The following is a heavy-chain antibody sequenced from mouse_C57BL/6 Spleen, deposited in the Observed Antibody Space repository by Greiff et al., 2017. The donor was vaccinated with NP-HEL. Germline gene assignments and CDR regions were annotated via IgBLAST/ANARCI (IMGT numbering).Heavy chain of an antibody. V-gene: IGHV1-52*01. CDR2: IDPSDSET. CDR3: ARRDDYDPYYFDY. CDR1: GYTFTSYW. J-gene: IGHJ2*01. Sequence: VKLQQPGAELVRPGSSVKLSCKASGYTFTSYWMHWVKQRPIQGLEWIGNIDPSDSETHYNQKFKDKATLTVDKSSSTAYMQLSSLTSEDSAVYYCARRDDYDPYYFDYWGQGTTLTVSS. D-gene: IGHD2-4*01.